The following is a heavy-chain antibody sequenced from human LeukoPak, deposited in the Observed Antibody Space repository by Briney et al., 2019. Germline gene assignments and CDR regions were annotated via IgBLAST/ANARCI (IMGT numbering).Heavy chain of an antibody. CDR3: ARGGSLYTSRWFDP. CDR2: ISSSSSTI. V-gene: IGHV3-48*01. CDR1: GFTFSSYS. D-gene: IGHD6-13*01. J-gene: IGHJ5*02. Sequence: PGGSLRLSCAASGFTFSSYSMNWVRQAPGKGLEWVSYISSSSSTIYYADSVKGRFTISRDNAKNSLFLQMNSLRAEDTAVYYCARGGSLYTSRWFDPWGQGTLVTVSS.